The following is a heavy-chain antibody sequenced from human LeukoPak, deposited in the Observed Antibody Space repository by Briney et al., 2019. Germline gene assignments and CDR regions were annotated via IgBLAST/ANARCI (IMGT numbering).Heavy chain of an antibody. V-gene: IGHV4-59*01. CDR2: IYYSGST. Sequence: SETLSLTCTVSGGSISSYYWSWIRQPPGKGLEWIGYIYYSGSTNYNPSLKSRVTISVDTSKNQFSLKLSSVTAADTAVHYCARELQGYNWFDPWGQGTLVTVSS. CDR1: GGSISSYY. CDR3: ARELQGYNWFDP. J-gene: IGHJ5*02.